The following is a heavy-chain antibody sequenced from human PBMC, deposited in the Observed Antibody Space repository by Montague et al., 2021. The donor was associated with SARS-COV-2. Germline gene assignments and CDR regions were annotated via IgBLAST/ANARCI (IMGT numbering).Heavy chain of an antibody. Sequence: QSGAEVKEPGESLKISCKGSGYSFTSHWIGWVHQMPGKGLEWMGIIYPGDSDTRYSPSFQGQVTISADKSISTAYLQWSSLKASDTAIYYCARVTDYYYDTSGYWDAFDIWGQGTMVTVSS. D-gene: IGHD3-22*01. CDR3: ARVTDYYYDTSGYWDAFDI. CDR2: IYPGDSDT. CDR1: GYSFTSHW. V-gene: IGHV5-51*07. J-gene: IGHJ3*02.